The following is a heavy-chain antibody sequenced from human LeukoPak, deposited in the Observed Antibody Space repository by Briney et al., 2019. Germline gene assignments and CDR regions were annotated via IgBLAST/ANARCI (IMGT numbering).Heavy chain of an antibody. CDR3: ARDQLLHAPYYYYYMDV. Sequence: GGSLRLSCAASGFTFRIYGMNWVRQAPGKGLEWVSAIVGSDGSTYYADSVKGRFTISRDNAKNSLYLQMNSLRAEDTAVYYCARDQLLHAPYYYYYMDVWGKGTTVTVSS. J-gene: IGHJ6*03. V-gene: IGHV3-23*01. CDR1: GFTFRIYG. CDR2: IVGSDGST. D-gene: IGHD1-26*01.